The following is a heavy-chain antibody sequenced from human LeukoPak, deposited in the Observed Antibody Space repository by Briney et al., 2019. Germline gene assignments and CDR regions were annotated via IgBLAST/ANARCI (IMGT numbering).Heavy chain of an antibody. Sequence: PSETLSLTCAVYGGSFCGYYGTWIRQPPGKGLEWIGRINHGGITSYNPSLQSRVTMSVDASKNQFSLNLTSVTAADTAMYYCARGGYFDRFPFAYWGQGSLVTVSS. D-gene: IGHD3-9*01. CDR2: INHGGIT. CDR3: ARGGYFDRFPFAY. J-gene: IGHJ4*01. CDR1: GGSFCGYY. V-gene: IGHV4-34*01.